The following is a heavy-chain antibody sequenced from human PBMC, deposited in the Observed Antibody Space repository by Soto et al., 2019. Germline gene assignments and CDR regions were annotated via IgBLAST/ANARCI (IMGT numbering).Heavy chain of an antibody. CDR3: ATGRGVIWYFDL. J-gene: IGHJ2*01. D-gene: IGHD3-10*01. CDR1: GFTFSSYG. CDR2: ISYDGSNN. V-gene: IGHV3-30*03. Sequence: GGSLRLSCAASGFTFSSYGMHWVRQAPGKGLEWVAVISYDGSNNYYADTVKGRFTISRDNSKNTLYLQMNSLRAEDTAVYYCATGRGVIWYFDLWGRGTLVTVSS.